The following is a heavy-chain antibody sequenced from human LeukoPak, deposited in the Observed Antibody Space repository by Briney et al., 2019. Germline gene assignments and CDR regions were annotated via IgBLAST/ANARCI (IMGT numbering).Heavy chain of an antibody. Sequence: SVKVSCKASGGTFSSYAISWVRQAHGQGLEWMGGIIPIFGTANYAQKFQGRVTITADESTSTAYMELSSLRSEDTVVYYCARALLWFGEFDYWGQGTLVTVSS. CDR2: IIPIFGTA. CDR1: GGTFSSYA. J-gene: IGHJ4*02. D-gene: IGHD3-10*01. V-gene: IGHV1-69*13. CDR3: ARALLWFGEFDY.